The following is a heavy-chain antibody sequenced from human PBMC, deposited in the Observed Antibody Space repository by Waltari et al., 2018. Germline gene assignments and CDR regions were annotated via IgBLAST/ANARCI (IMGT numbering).Heavy chain of an antibody. CDR2: IVGDGSST. D-gene: IGHD3-16*01. Sequence: EVQLVESGGDLVQPGGSLRLSCAASGFTFSTSWMHWVRRAPGTGRLWVSRIVGDGSSTAYTDSVKGRFTISRDNARNTLYLQMNRLRAEDTAVYYCARDWGSGAFDIWGQGTMVTVSS. CDR1: GFTFSTSW. J-gene: IGHJ3*02. V-gene: IGHV3-74*01. CDR3: ARDWGSGAFDI.